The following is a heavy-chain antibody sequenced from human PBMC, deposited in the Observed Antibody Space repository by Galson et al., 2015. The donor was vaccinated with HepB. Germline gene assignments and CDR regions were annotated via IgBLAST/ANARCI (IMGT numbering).Heavy chain of an antibody. CDR2: ISYDRSNK. J-gene: IGHJ3*02. CDR3: ARVYARSYDSSTYYAAFDI. CDR1: GFTFSSYA. Sequence: SLRLSCAASGFTFSSYAMHWVRQAPGKGLEWVAVISYDRSNKYYADSVKGRFTISRDNSKNTLYLQMNSLRAEDTAVYYCARVYARSYDSSTYYAAFDIWGQGTRVTVSP. V-gene: IGHV3-30-3*01. D-gene: IGHD3-22*01.